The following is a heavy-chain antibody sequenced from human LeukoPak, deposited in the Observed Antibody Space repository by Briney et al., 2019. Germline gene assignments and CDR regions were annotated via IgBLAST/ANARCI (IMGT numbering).Heavy chain of an antibody. V-gene: IGHV1-2*02. CDR1: GYTFTDYY. Sequence: ASVKVSCKASGYTFTDYYMHWVRQAPGQGLEWMGWINPNSGGTNYPQKFQGRVTMTRDTSISTAYMELSRLRSDDTAVYYCARERTLTSCYDYWGQGTLVTVSS. D-gene: IGHD2-15*01. CDR2: INPNSGGT. J-gene: IGHJ4*02. CDR3: ARERTLTSCYDY.